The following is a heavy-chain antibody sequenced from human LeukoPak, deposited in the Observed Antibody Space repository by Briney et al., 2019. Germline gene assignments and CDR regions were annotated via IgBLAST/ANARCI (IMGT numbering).Heavy chain of an antibody. V-gene: IGHV3-53*01. CDR3: ARIYSNGWPDY. D-gene: IGHD6-19*01. J-gene: IGHJ4*02. CDR1: GFTVSSNY. Sequence: PGGSLRLSCAASGFTVSSNYMTWVRQAPGKGLEWVSIIYSGGTSYYADSVKGRFTISRDKSKNTVYLQMNSLRAEDTAVYYCARIYSNGWPDYWGQGTLVTVSS. CDR2: IYSGGTS.